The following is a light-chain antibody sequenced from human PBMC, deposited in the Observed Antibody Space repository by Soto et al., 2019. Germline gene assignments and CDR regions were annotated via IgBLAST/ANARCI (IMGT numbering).Light chain of an antibody. CDR2: GAS. Sequence: TQSPSTLSASVGDRVTITCRASQSISSNYLAWFQQRPGQPPRLLISGASSRATGIPDRFSGSGSGTDFTLTISRLEPEDFAVYHCQQYGGAPWTFGQGTKVEIK. CDR3: QQYGGAPWT. J-gene: IGKJ1*01. CDR1: QSISSNY. V-gene: IGKV3-20*01.